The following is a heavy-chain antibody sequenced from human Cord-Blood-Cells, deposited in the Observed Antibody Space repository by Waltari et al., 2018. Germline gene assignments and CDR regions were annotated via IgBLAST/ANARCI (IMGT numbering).Heavy chain of an antibody. CDR1: GGSISSSSYY. Sequence: QLQLQESGPGLVKPSETLSLTCTVSGGSISSSSYYWGWIRQPPGTGLEWIGGIYYSGSTYYNPSLKSRVTISVDTSKNQFSLKLSAVTAADTAVYYCARLLLGAGDYWGQGTLVTVSS. CDR2: IYYSGST. J-gene: IGHJ4*02. CDR3: ARLLLGAGDY. V-gene: IGHV4-39*01. D-gene: IGHD3-16*01.